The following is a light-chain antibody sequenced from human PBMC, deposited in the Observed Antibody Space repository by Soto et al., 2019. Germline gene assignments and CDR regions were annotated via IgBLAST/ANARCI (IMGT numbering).Light chain of an antibody. CDR2: GAS. Sequence: EILVTQSPVTLSVSPGERATLSCRASQSVSSNLAWYQQKPGQAPRLLIYGASTRATGIPARFSGSGSGTEFTLTISGLQSEDFAVYYCQQYNNWPLTFGGGTKVDIK. J-gene: IGKJ4*01. V-gene: IGKV3-15*01. CDR3: QQYNNWPLT. CDR1: QSVSSN.